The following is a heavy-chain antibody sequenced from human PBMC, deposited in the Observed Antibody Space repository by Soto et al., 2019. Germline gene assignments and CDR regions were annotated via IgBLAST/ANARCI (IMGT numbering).Heavy chain of an antibody. Sequence: QVQLVQSGAEVKKPGSSVKVSCKASGGTFSSYTISWVRQAPGQGLEWMGRIIPILGIANYAQKFQGRVTITADKSTITASMELSSLRSEDTAVYYCASLFPYGSGSYYNSRRDWFDPWGQGTLVTVSS. CDR3: ASLFPYGSGSYYNSRRDWFDP. CDR2: IIPILGIA. D-gene: IGHD3-10*01. V-gene: IGHV1-69*02. CDR1: GGTFSSYT. J-gene: IGHJ5*02.